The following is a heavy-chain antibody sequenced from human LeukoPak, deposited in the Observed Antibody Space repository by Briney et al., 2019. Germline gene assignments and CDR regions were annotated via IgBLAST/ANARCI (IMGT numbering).Heavy chain of an antibody. CDR1: GFTFSSYG. CDR3: AKEALWFGELLYGYFDY. J-gene: IGHJ4*02. V-gene: IGHV3-30*02. D-gene: IGHD3-10*01. CDR2: IRYDGSNK. Sequence: GGSLRLSCAASGFTFSSYGMHWVRQAPGKGLEWVAFIRYDGSNKYYADSVKGRFTISRDNSKNTLYLQMNSLRAEDTAVYYCAKEALWFGELLYGYFDYWGQGTLVTVSS.